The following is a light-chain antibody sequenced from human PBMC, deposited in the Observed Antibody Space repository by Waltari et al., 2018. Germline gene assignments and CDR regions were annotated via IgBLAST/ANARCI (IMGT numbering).Light chain of an antibody. CDR1: SSDVGGSNY. Sequence: QSALTQPASVSGSPGQSITISCTGTSSDVGGSNYVSWYQQHPGKAPKLMIYEVSNRPSGVSNRFAGSKSGNTASLTISGLQAEDEADYYCAAWDDSLNGLYVFGSGTKVTVL. V-gene: IGLV2-14*01. CDR3: AAWDDSLNGLYV. CDR2: EVS. J-gene: IGLJ1*01.